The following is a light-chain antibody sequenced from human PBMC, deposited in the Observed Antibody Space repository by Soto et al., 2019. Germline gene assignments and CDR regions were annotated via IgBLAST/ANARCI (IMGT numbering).Light chain of an antibody. J-gene: IGKJ1*01. V-gene: IGKV3-20*01. CDR3: QHYNSYSEA. CDR2: GAS. CDR1: QSVSGSH. Sequence: VLSQSPGTLSLSPGERATLSCRASQSVSGSHLAWYQQKPGQAPRLLIYGASSRATGIPDRFSGSGSGTEFTLTISSLQPDDFATYYCQHYNSYSEAFGQRTKVDIK.